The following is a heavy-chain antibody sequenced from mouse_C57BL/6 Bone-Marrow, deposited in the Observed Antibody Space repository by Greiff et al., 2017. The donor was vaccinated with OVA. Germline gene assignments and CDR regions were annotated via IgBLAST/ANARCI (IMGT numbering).Heavy chain of an antibody. CDR1: GYTFTDYE. CDR2: IDPETGGT. J-gene: IGHJ2*01. D-gene: IGHD1-1*01. Sequence: VKLVESGAELVRPGASVTLSCKASGYTFTDYEMHWVKQTPVHGLEWIGAIDPETGGTAYNQKFKGKAILTADKSSSTAYMELRSLTSEDSAVYYCTRRRIAPITTVVADYFDYWGQGTTLTVSS. V-gene: IGHV1-15*01. CDR3: TRRRIAPITTVVADYFDY.